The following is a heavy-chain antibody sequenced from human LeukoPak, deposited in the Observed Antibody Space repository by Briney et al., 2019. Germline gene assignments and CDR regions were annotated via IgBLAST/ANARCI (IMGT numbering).Heavy chain of an antibody. Sequence: NPSETLSLTCTVSGGSISSSNSYWGWIRQPPGKGLEWIGSIYYSGSTHYNPSPRSRLTISVDTSKNQFSLRLSSVTAADTAVYYCASGLNRNVLLWFGGYWGQGTLVTVSS. J-gene: IGHJ4*02. D-gene: IGHD3-10*01. V-gene: IGHV4-39*01. CDR2: IYYSGST. CDR1: GGSISSSNSY. CDR3: ASGLNRNVLLWFGGY.